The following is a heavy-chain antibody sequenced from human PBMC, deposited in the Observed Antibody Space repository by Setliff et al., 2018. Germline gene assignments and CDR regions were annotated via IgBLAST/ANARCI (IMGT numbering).Heavy chain of an antibody. CDR1: GDSTSRYF. D-gene: IGHD3-22*01. CDR2: AYHGGTT. Sequence: PSETLSLTCTVSGDSTSRYFWNWIRQPPGKGLEWIGSAYHGGTTNYKPSLKRRVTISEGMSKNQVSLTLTSVTAADTAVYYCARGPTIVDWFFDLWGRGTLVTVSS. J-gene: IGHJ2*01. V-gene: IGHV4-59*01. CDR3: ARGPTIVDWFFDL.